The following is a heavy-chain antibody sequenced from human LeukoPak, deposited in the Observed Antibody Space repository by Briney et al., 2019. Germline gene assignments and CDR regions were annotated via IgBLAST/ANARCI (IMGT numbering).Heavy chain of an antibody. CDR1: GGSISSHY. J-gene: IGHJ4*02. V-gene: IGHV4-59*08. CDR2: IYYSGST. D-gene: IGHD5-18*01. CDR3: ARRARDTAMALDY. Sequence: SETLSLTCTVSGGSISSHYWSWIRQPPGKGLEWIGYIYYSGSTNYNPSLKSRVTISVDTSKNQFSLKLSSVTAADTAVYYCARRARDTAMALDYWGQGTLVTVSS.